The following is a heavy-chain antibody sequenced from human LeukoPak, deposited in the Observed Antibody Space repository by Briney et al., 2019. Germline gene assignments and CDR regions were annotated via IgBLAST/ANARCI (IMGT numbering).Heavy chain of an antibody. CDR3: ARGRGPYGWFDP. D-gene: IGHD3-10*01. V-gene: IGHV3-74*01. Sequence: GGSLRLSCAASGFTVSSYWMHWVRQAPGKGLVWVSRINSDGSSTNYADSVKGRFTISRDNAKNTLYLQMNSLRVEDTAEYYCARGRGPYGWFDPWGQGTPVTVSS. J-gene: IGHJ5*02. CDR1: GFTVSSYW. CDR2: INSDGSST.